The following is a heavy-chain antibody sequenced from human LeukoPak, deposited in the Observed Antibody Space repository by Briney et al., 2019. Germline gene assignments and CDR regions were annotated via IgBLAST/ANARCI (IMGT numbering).Heavy chain of an antibody. D-gene: IGHD3-16*01. J-gene: IGHJ6*02. CDR1: GGTFSSYA. Sequence: ASVKVSCKASGGTFSSYAISWVRQAPGQGLEWMGRIIPILGIANYAQKFQGRVTITADKSTSTAYMELSSLRSEDTAVYYCARVLPRAGLWNYYYYGMDVWGQGTTVTVPS. CDR3: ARVLPRAGLWNYYYYGMDV. CDR2: IIPILGIA. V-gene: IGHV1-69*04.